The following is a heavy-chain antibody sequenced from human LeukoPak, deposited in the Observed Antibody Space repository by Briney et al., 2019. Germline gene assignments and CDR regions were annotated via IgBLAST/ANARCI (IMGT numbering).Heavy chain of an antibody. CDR1: GGSFSGYY. D-gene: IGHD2-2*01. Sequence: SETLSLTCAVYGGSFSGYYWSWIRQPPGKGLEWIGEINHSGSTNYNLSLKSRVTISVDTSKNQFSLKLSSVTAADTAVYYCARGSGRRYCSSTSCRTTFDYWGQGTLVTVSS. CDR3: ARGSGRRYCSSTSCRTTFDY. V-gene: IGHV4-34*01. J-gene: IGHJ4*02. CDR2: INHSGST.